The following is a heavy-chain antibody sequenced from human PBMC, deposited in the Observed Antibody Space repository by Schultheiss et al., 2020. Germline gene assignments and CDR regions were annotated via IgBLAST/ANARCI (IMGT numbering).Heavy chain of an antibody. CDR2: IYYSGST. D-gene: IGHD4-17*01. J-gene: IGHJ1*01. V-gene: IGHV4-39*01. CDR1: GGSISSSSYY. Sequence: SETLSLTCTVSGGSISSSSYYWGWIRQPPGKGLEWIGSIYYSGSTNYNPSLKSRVTISVDTSKNQFSLKLSSVTAADTAVYYCASINDYGDTEYFQHWGQGTLVTVSS. CDR3: ASINDYGDTEYFQH.